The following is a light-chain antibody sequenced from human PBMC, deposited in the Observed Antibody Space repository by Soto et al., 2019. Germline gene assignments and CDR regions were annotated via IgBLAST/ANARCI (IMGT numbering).Light chain of an antibody. CDR3: QQSYNIPLT. CDR2: VAS. Sequence: DIQMTQSPSSLSASVGDTVTITCRASQTINSYLSWYQQKPGQAPKLLIYVASSLQSGVPSRFSGRGSGTDFTLTISSLEPEDFATYYCQQSYNIPLTFGPGTKVDIK. J-gene: IGKJ3*01. CDR1: QTINSY. V-gene: IGKV1-39*01.